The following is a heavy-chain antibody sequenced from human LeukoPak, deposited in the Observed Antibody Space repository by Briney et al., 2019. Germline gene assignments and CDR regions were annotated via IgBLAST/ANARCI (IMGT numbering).Heavy chain of an antibody. Sequence: PSETLSLTCTVSGYSISSGYYWGWIRQPPGKGLEWIGSIYHSGSTYYNPSLKSRVTISVDTSKNQFSLKLSSVTAADTAVYYCARRAYYGSDNPGFDPWGQGTLVTVSS. CDR3: ARRAYYGSDNPGFDP. CDR2: IYHSGST. J-gene: IGHJ5*02. CDR1: GYSISSGYY. D-gene: IGHD3-10*01. V-gene: IGHV4-38-2*02.